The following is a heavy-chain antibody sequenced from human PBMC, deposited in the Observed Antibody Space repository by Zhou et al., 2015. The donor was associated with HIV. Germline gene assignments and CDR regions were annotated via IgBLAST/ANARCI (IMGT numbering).Heavy chain of an antibody. Sequence: QVQLVQSGAEVKKPGSSVKVSCKASGGTFSSYAISWVRQAPGQGLEWMGGIIPIFGTANYAQKFQGRVTITADESTSTAYMELSSLRSEDTAVYYCASVGWRQQRQSPKDYYYYYMDVWGKGTTVTVSS. V-gene: IGHV1-69*01. D-gene: IGHD5-18*01. CDR1: GGTFSSYA. J-gene: IGHJ6*03. CDR3: ASVGWRQQRQSPKDYYYYYMDV. CDR2: IIPIFGTA.